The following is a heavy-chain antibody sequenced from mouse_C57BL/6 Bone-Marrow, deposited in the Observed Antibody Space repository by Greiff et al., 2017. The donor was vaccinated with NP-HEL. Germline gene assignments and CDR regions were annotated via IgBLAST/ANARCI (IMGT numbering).Heavy chain of an antibody. CDR3: ARKGGALWSYWYFDV. CDR1: GYTFTSYW. V-gene: IGHV1-52*01. J-gene: IGHJ1*03. D-gene: IGHD1-1*02. Sequence: VQLQQPGAELVRPGSSVKLSCKASGYTFTSYWMHWVKQRPIQGLEWIGNIDPSDSETHYNQKFKDKATLTVDKSSSTAYMQLSSLTSEDSAVYYGARKGGALWSYWYFDVWGTGTTVTVSS. CDR2: IDPSDSET.